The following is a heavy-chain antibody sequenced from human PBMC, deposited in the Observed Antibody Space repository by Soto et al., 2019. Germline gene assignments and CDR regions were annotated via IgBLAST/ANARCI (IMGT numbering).Heavy chain of an antibody. CDR3: AKAWMDNARQRYFDH. D-gene: IGHD5-12*01. CDR2: ISGSGGGT. J-gene: IGHJ4*02. CDR1: GFTFSSYA. V-gene: IGHV3-23*01. Sequence: GGSLRLSCAASGFTFSSYAMSWVRQAPGKGLEWVSAISGSGGGTYYADSVKGRFTISRDNSKNTLYLQMNSLRAEDTAVYSCAKAWMDNARQRYFDHWGQGTLVTVSS.